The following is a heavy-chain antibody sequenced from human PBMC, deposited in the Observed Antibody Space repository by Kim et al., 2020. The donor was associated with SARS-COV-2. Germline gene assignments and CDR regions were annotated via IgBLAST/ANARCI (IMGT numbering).Heavy chain of an antibody. V-gene: IGHV1-2*02. J-gene: IGHJ5*02. CDR1: GYTFTGYY. Sequence: ASVKVSCKASGYTFTGYYMHWVRQAPGQGLEWMGWINPNSGGTNYAQKFQGRVTMTRDTSISTAYMELSRLRSDDTAVYYCASGPKKDYGDYIFWAPWFDPWGQGTLVTVSS. CDR3: ASGPKKDYGDYIFWAPWFDP. D-gene: IGHD4-17*01. CDR2: INPNSGGT.